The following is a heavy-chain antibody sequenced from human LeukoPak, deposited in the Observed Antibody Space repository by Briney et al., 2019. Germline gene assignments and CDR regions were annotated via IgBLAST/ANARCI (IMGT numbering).Heavy chain of an antibody. CDR1: GYTFTGYY. CDR3: ARGRIVGATVREKAFDI. J-gene: IGHJ3*02. CDR2: INPNSGGT. D-gene: IGHD1-26*01. Sequence: ASVTVSCKASGYTFTGYYMHWVRQAPGQGLEGMGWINPNSGGTNYAQKFQGRVTMTRDTSISTAYMELSRLRSDDTAVYYCARGRIVGATVREKAFDIWGQGTMVTVSS. V-gene: IGHV1-2*02.